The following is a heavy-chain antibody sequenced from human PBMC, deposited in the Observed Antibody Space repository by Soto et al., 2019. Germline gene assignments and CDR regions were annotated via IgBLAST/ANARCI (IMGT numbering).Heavy chain of an antibody. D-gene: IGHD3-16*01. CDR1: GLTLYSYV. CDR2: ISGGST. V-gene: IGHV3-23*01. J-gene: IGHJ4*02. CDR3: AKGWGDY. Sequence: DVQLLESGGDLVQPGGSLRLSCAASGLTLYSYVMSWVRQAPGKGVEWVSGISGGSTYYSDSVKGRFTISRDNSKNTLFLQMNSLRAEDTAAYYCAKGWGDYWGQGTLVTVSS.